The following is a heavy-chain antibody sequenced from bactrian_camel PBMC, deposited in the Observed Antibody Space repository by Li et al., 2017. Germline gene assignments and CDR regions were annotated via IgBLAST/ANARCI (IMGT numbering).Heavy chain of an antibody. CDR1: GFSFSNYA. CDR2: INSGGGTT. V-gene: IGHV3S40*01. D-gene: IGHD5*01. Sequence: VQLVESGGGLVQPGGSLRLSCVASGFSFSNYAMSWVRQAPGKGLEWLSAINSGGGTTYYADSVKGRFTISRDNAKNTVYLQMNSLKPEDTAVYYCVRAASSQMGWADFGYWGQGTQVTVS. J-gene: IGHJ6*01. CDR3: VRAASSQMGWADFGY.